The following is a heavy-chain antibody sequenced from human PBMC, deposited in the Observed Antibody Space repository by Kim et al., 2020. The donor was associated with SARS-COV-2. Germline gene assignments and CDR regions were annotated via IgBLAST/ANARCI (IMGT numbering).Heavy chain of an antibody. Sequence: ASVKVSCKASGYTFTSYGISWVRQAPGQGLEWMGWISAYNGNTNYAQKLQGRVTMTTDTSTSTAYMELRSLRSDDTAVYYCARDYVGRVAGPSYFDYWGQGTLVTVSS. CDR3: ARDYVGRVAGPSYFDY. CDR1: GYTFTSYG. D-gene: IGHD6-19*01. V-gene: IGHV1-18*01. J-gene: IGHJ4*02. CDR2: ISAYNGNT.